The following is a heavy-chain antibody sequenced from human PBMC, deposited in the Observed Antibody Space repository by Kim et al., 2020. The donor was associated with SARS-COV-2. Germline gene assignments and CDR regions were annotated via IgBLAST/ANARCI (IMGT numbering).Heavy chain of an antibody. CDR1: GYTFTSYP. J-gene: IGHJ4*02. CDR3: ATTYCSSSSCYVNGDFDY. V-gene: IGHV7-4-1*02. Sequence: ASVKVSCKASGYTFTSYPMNWVRQAPGQGLEWMGWINTNTGNPTYAQGFTGRFVFSLDTSVSTAYLQISSLKAEDTAVYYCATTYCSSSSCYVNGDFDYWGQGALVTVSS. CDR2: INTNTGNP. D-gene: IGHD2-2*01.